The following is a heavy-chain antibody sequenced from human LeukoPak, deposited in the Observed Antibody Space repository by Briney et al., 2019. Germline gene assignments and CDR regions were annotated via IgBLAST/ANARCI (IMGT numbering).Heavy chain of an antibody. D-gene: IGHD6-19*01. V-gene: IGHV5-51*01. CDR3: ARHSSVAGTSGCFDS. Sequence: GDPLKISCKGPGYNFTTFSIGWVRQMPGKGLEWMGVIYPVDSKTSYSPSFQGQVTISADKSISTAYLQWSSLSDTDTAMYCCARHSSVAGTSGCFDSWGQGTLVTVSS. CDR2: IYPVDSKT. CDR1: GYNFTTFS. J-gene: IGHJ5*01.